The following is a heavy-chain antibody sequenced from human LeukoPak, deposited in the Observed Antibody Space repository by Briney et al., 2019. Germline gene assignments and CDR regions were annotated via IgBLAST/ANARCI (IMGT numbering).Heavy chain of an antibody. Sequence: GESLKISCQGSGYSFDYFWIGWVRQMSGKGLDWMGNIYPADSETRYSPSFQGQVTISVDKSIKTAYLQWSGLRASDTAIYYCAAGNGDYVDYWGQGTLVTVSS. J-gene: IGHJ4*02. CDR1: GYSFDYFW. CDR2: IYPADSET. V-gene: IGHV5-51*01. D-gene: IGHD4-17*01. CDR3: AAGNGDYVDY.